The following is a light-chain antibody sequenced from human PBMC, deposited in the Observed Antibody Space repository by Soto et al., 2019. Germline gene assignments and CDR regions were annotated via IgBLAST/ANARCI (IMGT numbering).Light chain of an antibody. CDR2: GAS. CDR1: QSVSSSY. CDR3: QQYGSSPRRT. Sequence: EIVLTQSPGTLSLSPGERATLSCRASQSVSSSYLAWYQQKPGQAPRLLIYGASSRATGIPDRFSGSGSGTDFTLTISSLEPEDFAVYYCQQYGSSPRRTFGGGTKVEIK. J-gene: IGKJ4*01. V-gene: IGKV3-20*01.